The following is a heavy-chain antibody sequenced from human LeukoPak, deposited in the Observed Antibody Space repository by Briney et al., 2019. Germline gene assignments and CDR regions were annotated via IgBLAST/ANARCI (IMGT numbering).Heavy chain of an antibody. V-gene: IGHV4-59*01. J-gene: IGHJ6*03. D-gene: IGHD1-26*01. Sequence: SETLSLTCTVSGGSIRSYYWSWIRQPRGKGLEWIGYIYYSGSTNYNPSLKSRVTISVDTSKNQFSLKLSSVTAADTAVYYCARGIRGWELLNYYYYMDVWGKGTTVTVSS. CDR2: IYYSGST. CDR1: GGSIRSYY. CDR3: ARGIRGWELLNYYYYMDV.